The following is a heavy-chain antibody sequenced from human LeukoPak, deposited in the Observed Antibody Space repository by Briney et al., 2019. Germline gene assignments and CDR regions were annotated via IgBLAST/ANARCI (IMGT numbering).Heavy chain of an antibody. V-gene: IGHV3-23*01. Sequence: GGSLRLSCAASGFTFSNYAMSWVRQAPGKGLEWVSTNSGSGDSTYYADSVKGRFTISRDNSKNTLYLQMNSLRVEDTAVYYCARDHSVTGTWDYWGQGTLVTVSS. D-gene: IGHD6-19*01. CDR1: GFTFSNYA. CDR2: NSGSGDST. CDR3: ARDHSVTGTWDY. J-gene: IGHJ4*02.